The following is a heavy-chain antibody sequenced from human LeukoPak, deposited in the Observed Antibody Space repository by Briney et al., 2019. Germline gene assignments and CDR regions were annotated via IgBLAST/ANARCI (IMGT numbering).Heavy chain of an antibody. CDR3: APGRGGGRVSDWFDP. CDR2: INPNSGGT. D-gene: IGHD4-23*01. CDR1: GYTFTGYY. J-gene: IGHJ5*02. V-gene: IGHV1-2*02. Sequence: ASVKVSCKASGYTFTGYYMHWVRQAPGQGLEWMGWINPNSGGTNYAQKFQGRVTMTRDTSISTAYMELSRLRSDDTAVYYCAPGRGGGRVSDWFDPWGQGTLATVSS.